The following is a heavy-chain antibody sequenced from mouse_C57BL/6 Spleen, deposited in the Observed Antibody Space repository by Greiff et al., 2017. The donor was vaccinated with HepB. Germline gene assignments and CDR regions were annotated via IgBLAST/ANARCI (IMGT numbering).Heavy chain of an antibody. J-gene: IGHJ2*01. CDR2: INPGSGGT. D-gene: IGHD2-1*01. CDR3: ARDYGNYYFDY. CDR1: GYAFTNYL. V-gene: IGHV1-54*01. Sequence: QVQLQQSGAELVRPGTSVKVSCKASGYAFTNYLIEWVKQRPGQGLEWIGVINPGSGGTNYNEKFKGKATLTADKSSSTAYMQLSSLTSEDSAVFFCARDYGNYYFDYWGQGTTLTVSS.